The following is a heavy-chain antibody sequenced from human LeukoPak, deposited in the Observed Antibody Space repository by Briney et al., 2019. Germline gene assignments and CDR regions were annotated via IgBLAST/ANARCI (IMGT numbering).Heavy chain of an antibody. V-gene: IGHV4-34*01. D-gene: IGHD3-16*02. CDR1: GGSFSGYY. CDR3: ARQGEGYDYVWGSYRPPPSY. CDR2: INHSGST. J-gene: IGHJ4*02. Sequence: SETLSLTCAVYGGSFSGYYWSWIRQPPGKGLEWIGEINHSGSTNYNPSLKSRVTISVDTSKNQFSLKLSSVTAADTAVYYCARQGEGYDYVWGSYRPPPSYWGQGTLVTVSS.